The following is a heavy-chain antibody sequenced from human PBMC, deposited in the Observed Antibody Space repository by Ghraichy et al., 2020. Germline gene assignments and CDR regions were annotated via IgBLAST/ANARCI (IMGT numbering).Heavy chain of an antibody. V-gene: IGHV3-7*01. CDR2: IKSDGSDI. J-gene: IGHJ4*02. D-gene: IGHD4-17*01. CDR1: GFTFSRHW. Sequence: GGSLRLSCEASGFTFSRHWTSWVRQAPGKGLEWVASIKSDGSDIFYVDSVRGRFTISRDNAKNSVSLEMNSLRVEDTAVYYCARDPYGDYKYGGTDYWGQGTLVSVSS. CDR3: ARDPYGDYKYGGTDY.